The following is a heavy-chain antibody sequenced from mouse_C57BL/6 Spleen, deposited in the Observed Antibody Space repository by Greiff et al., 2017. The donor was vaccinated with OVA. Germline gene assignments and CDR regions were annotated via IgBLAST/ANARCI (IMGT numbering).Heavy chain of an antibody. J-gene: IGHJ4*01. D-gene: IGHD4-1*01. CDR2: IYPGDGDT. V-gene: IGHV1-82*01. CDR3: ARRLGQRYAMDY. CDR1: GYAFSSSW. Sequence: QVQLQQSGPELVKPGASVKISCKASGYAFSSSWMNWVKQRPGKGLEWIGRIYPGDGDTNYNGKFKGKATLTADKSSSTAYMQLSSLTSEDSAVYFCARRLGQRYAMDYWGQGTSVTVSS.